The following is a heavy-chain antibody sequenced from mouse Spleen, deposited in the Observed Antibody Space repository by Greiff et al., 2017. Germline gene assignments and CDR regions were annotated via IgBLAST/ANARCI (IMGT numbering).Heavy chain of an antibody. CDR2: INPSTGGT. J-gene: IGHJ1*01. CDR3: ATYGYWYFDV. D-gene: IGHD1-1*02. CDR1: GYSFTGYY. Sequence: EVQGVESGPELVKPGASVKISCKASGYSFTGYYMNWVKQSPEKSLEWIGEINPSTGGTTYNQKFKAKATLTVDKSSSTAYMQLKSLTSEDSAVYYCATYGYWYFDVWGAGTTVTVSS. V-gene: IGHV1-42*01.